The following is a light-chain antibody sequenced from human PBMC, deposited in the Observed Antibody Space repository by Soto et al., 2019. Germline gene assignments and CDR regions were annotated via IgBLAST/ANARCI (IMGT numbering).Light chain of an antibody. CDR1: QSISSY. V-gene: IGKV1-39*01. CDR2: AAS. CDR3: QQSYSTPPT. Sequence: DIQMTQSPSSLSASVGDRVTITCRASQSISSYLNWYQQKPGKAPKLLIYAASSLQSGVPSRFSGSGSGTDFTLTNSSLQPEDVATYYCQQSYSTPPTFGQGTKVEIK. J-gene: IGKJ1*01.